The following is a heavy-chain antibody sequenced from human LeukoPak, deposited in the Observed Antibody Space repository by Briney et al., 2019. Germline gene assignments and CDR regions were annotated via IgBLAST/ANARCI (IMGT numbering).Heavy chain of an antibody. Sequence: ASVKVSCKASGYTFTSYDINWVRQATGQGREWMGWMNTNSGNTGYAQKFQGRVTMTRNTSISTAYMELSSLRSEDTAVYYCASTVTTPGYYYYMDVWGKGTTVTVSS. V-gene: IGHV1-8*01. CDR2: MNTNSGNT. J-gene: IGHJ6*03. D-gene: IGHD4-11*01. CDR1: GYTFTSYD. CDR3: ASTVTTPGYYYYMDV.